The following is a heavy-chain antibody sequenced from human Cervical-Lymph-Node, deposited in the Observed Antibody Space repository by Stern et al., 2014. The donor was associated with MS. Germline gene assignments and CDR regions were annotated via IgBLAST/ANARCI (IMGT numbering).Heavy chain of an antibody. D-gene: IGHD5-12*01. CDR1: GASISSFY. V-gene: IGHV4-59*08. J-gene: IGHJ4*02. Sequence: QVQLVESGPGLVKPSETLSLPCTVSGASISSFYWSWIRQPPGKGLEWIGSLYYSGSPNYTPPPKGRVTLSLDPSKSRFSLKLPSVTAADTAVYYCARHRVGYSGYGGGFDYWGPGTLVTVSS. CDR2: LYYSGSP. CDR3: ARHRVGYSGYGGGFDY.